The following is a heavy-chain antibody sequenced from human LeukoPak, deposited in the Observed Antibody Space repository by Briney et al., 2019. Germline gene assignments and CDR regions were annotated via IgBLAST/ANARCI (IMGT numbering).Heavy chain of an antibody. CDR2: INHSGST. J-gene: IGHJ4*02. D-gene: IGHD3-22*01. CDR1: GGSFSGYY. Sequence: SETLSLTCAVYGGSFSGYYWSWIRQPPGKGLECIGEINHSGSTNYNPSLKSRVTISVDTSKNQFSLKLSSVTAADTAVYYCASQYYYDSSGYYVDYWGQGTLVTVSS. CDR3: ASQYYYDSSGYYVDY. V-gene: IGHV4-34*01.